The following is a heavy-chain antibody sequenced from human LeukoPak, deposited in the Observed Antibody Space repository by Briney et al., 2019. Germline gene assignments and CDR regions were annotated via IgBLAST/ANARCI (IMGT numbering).Heavy chain of an antibody. Sequence: ASVKVSCKASGYTFTSYDINWVRQATGQGLEWMGWMNPNSGNTGYAQKFQGRVTMTTDTSTRTAYMELRSLRSEDTAVYYCAYEANCSGGSCYYYYYGMDVWGQGTTVTVSS. J-gene: IGHJ6*02. V-gene: IGHV1-8*01. CDR3: AYEANCSGGSCYYYYYGMDV. D-gene: IGHD2-15*01. CDR2: MNPNSGNT. CDR1: GYTFTSYD.